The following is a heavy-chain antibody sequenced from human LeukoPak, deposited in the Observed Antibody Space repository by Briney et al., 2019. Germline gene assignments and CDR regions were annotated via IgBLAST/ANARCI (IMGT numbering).Heavy chain of an antibody. CDR3: ASIWGPPDAFDI. CDR1: GFTFSSYG. CDR2: ISNSGAYI. Sequence: GGSLKLSCAASGFTFSSYGLDWVRQAPGRGLEWVASISNSGAYIRYADSVKGRFTISRDNADKSLHLQMDSLRGDDTAVYYCASIWGPPDAFDIWGQGTMVIVSS. D-gene: IGHD7-27*01. V-gene: IGHV3-21*01. J-gene: IGHJ3*02.